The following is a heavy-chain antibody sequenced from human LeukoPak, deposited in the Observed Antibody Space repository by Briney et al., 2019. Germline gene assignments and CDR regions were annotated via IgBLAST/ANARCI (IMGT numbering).Heavy chain of an antibody. CDR2: INAGNGNT. J-gene: IGHJ4*02. V-gene: IGHV1-3*01. Sequence: GASVKVSCKASGYTFTSYAMHWVRQAPGQRLEWMGWINAGNGNTKYSQKFQGRVTITRDTSASTAYMELSSLRSEDTAVYYCARLGHCSSTSCPPDYWGQGTLVTVSS. CDR3: ARLGHCSSTSCPPDY. CDR1: GYTFTSYA. D-gene: IGHD2-2*01.